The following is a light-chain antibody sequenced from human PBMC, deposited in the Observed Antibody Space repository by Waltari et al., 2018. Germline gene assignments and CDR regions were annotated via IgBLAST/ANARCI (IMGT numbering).Light chain of an antibody. CDR3: QQYNDWPLT. CDR1: QSVSRY. J-gene: IGKJ4*01. Sequence: EIVMTQSPATLSVSPGERATLSCRASQSVSRYVAWYQQKPAQAPRLLISGASTRATGIPARFSGSGSGTEFTLTISSLQSEDFAVYYCQQYNDWPLTFGGGTKVAIK. CDR2: GAS. V-gene: IGKV3-15*01.